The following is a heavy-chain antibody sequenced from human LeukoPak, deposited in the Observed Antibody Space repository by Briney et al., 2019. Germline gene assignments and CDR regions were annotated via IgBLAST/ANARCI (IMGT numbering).Heavy chain of an antibody. CDR3: AREGLAVADPSFDY. V-gene: IGHV6-1*01. CDR1: GDSVSSNSAA. D-gene: IGHD6-19*01. Sequence: PSQTLSLTCAISGDSVSSNSAAWNWIRQSPSRGLEWLGRTYYKSKWSNDYAVSVKSRITINADTSKNQFSLQLNSVAPEDTAVYYCAREGLAVADPSFDYWGQGTLVTVSS. CDR2: TYYKSKWSN. J-gene: IGHJ4*02.